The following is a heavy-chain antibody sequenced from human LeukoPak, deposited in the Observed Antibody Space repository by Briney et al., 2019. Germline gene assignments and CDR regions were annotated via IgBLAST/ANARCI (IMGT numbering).Heavy chain of an antibody. CDR3: ARRAYSAAYWRHFDY. Sequence: PSETLSLTCTVSGGSISSSSDYWGWIRQAPGKGLEWIGSIYYHENTYYNSSLKSRVTTSVDTSKNQFSLKLNSVTAADTAVYFCARRAYSAAYWRHFDYWGQGTLVTVSS. CDR2: IYYHENT. V-gene: IGHV4-39*01. CDR1: GGSISSSSDY. J-gene: IGHJ4*02. D-gene: IGHD1-26*01.